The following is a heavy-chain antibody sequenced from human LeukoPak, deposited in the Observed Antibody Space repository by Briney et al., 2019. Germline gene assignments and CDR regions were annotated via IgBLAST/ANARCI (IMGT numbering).Heavy chain of an antibody. CDR1: GFTFGSYA. CDR2: ISGSGGST. J-gene: IGHJ3*02. CDR3: AKRYCSGGSCFDAFDI. D-gene: IGHD2-15*01. V-gene: IGHV3-23*01. Sequence: GGSLRLSCAASGFTFGSYAMSWVRQAPGKGLEWVSAISGSGGSTYYADSVKGWFTISRDNSKNTLYLQMNSLRAEDTAVYYCAKRYCSGGSCFDAFDIWGPGTMVTVSS.